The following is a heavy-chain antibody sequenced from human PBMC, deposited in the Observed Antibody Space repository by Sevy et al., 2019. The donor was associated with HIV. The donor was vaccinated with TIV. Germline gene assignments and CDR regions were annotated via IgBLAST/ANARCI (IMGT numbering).Heavy chain of an antibody. CDR2: INSGGGST. Sequence: GGSLRLSCAASGFTFTEFVMSWVRQSPGKGLEWVSTINSGGGSTYYADSVKGRFTISRDNSQNTLDLQMNSLRAEDTAVYYCAKDVVGGYYDSSGYSDHWGQGTLVTVYS. V-gene: IGHV3-23*01. CDR3: AKDVVGGYYDSSGYSDH. J-gene: IGHJ4*02. D-gene: IGHD3-22*01. CDR1: GFTFTEFV.